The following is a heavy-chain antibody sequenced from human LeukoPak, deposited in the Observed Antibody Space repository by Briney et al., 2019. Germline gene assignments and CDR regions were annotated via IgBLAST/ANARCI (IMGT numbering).Heavy chain of an antibody. CDR3: ARGNPWEPLDY. J-gene: IGHJ4*02. CDR2: IYSGGST. CDR1: GFTVSSKY. V-gene: IGHV3-66*01. Sequence: GGSLRLSCAASGFTVSSKYMSWVRQAPGKGLEWVSVIYSGGSTYYADSVKGRFTISRDNSKNTLYLQMNSLGAEDTAVYYCARGNPWEPLDYWGQGTLVTVSS. D-gene: IGHD1-26*01.